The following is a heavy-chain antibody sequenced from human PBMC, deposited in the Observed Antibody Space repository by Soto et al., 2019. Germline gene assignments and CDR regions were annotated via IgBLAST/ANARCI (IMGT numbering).Heavy chain of an antibody. J-gene: IGHJ3*02. CDR1: GGTFSSYA. CDR2: IIPIFGTA. D-gene: IGHD4-4*01. Sequence: QGQLVQYGAEVKKPGSSVKVSCKASGGTFSSYAISWVRQSPGQGLEWMGGIIPIFGTANYAQKFQGRVTITADESTSTAYMELSSLRSEDTAVYYCANLRRDGYNNAFDIWGQGTMVTVSS. CDR3: ANLRRDGYNNAFDI. V-gene: IGHV1-69*12.